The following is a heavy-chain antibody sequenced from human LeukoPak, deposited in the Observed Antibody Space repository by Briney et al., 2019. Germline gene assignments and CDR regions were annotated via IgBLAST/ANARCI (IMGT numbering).Heavy chain of an antibody. CDR1: GFTVSNNY. Sequence: GGSLKLSCAASGFTVSNNYMTWVRQAPGKGLEWVSVIYSGGDTYYADSVKGRFTISRDNSKNTLYLQMNSLGAEDTAVYYCARDKLHTGREGDFNYWGQGTLVTVSS. D-gene: IGHD1-26*01. CDR3: ARDKLHTGREGDFNY. V-gene: IGHV3-53*01. J-gene: IGHJ4*02. CDR2: IYSGGDT.